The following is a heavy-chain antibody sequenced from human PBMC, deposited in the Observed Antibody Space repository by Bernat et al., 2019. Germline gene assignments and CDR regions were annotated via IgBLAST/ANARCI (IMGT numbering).Heavy chain of an antibody. D-gene: IGHD2-2*01. CDR3: AKALVVVVPAAIESYFDF. CDR2: ISYDGSNK. J-gene: IGHJ4*02. V-gene: IGHV3-30*18. CDR1: GFTFSSYG. Sequence: VQLVESGGGVVQPGRSLRLSCAASGFTFSSYGMHWVRQAPGKGLEWVAVISYDGSNKYYADSVKGRFTISRDNSKNTLYLQMNSLRAEDTAVYYCAKALVVVVPAAIESYFDFWGQGTLVTVSS.